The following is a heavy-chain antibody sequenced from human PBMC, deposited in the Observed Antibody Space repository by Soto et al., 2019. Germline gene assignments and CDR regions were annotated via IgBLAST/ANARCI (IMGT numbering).Heavy chain of an antibody. V-gene: IGHV3-23*01. CDR2: ISGSGGST. Sequence: GGSLRLSCAASGFTFSSYAMSWVRQAPGKGLEWVSAISGSGGSTYYADSVKGRFTISRENSKNTLYLQMNSLRAEDRAVYYCAKSADSYYYYYMDVWGKGTTVTVSS. D-gene: IGHD2-21*02. CDR1: GFTFSSYA. J-gene: IGHJ6*03. CDR3: AKSADSYYYYYMDV.